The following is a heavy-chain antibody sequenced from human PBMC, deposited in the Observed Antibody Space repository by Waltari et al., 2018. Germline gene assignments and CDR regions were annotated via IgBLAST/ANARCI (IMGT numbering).Heavy chain of an antibody. D-gene: IGHD3-3*01. CDR2: INPNSGGT. CDR1: GYTFTDYY. Sequence: QVQLVQSGAEVKKPGASVKVSCKASGYTFTDYYMHWVRQAPGQGLEWMGRINPNSGGTNYTQKVQGRVTMTRDTSISTAYMELSRLRSDDTAVYYCARGGPAIFGVLITKRFDYWGQGTLVTVSS. CDR3: ARGGPAIFGVLITKRFDY. J-gene: IGHJ4*02. V-gene: IGHV1-2*06.